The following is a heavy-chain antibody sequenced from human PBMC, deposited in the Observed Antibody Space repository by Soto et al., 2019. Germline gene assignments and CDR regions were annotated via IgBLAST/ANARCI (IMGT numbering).Heavy chain of an antibody. Sequence: QVQLVQSGAEVKRPGSSVKVSCEASGGTFNNYAITWVRQAPGQGLEWMGGIIPMFGTNYAQKFQDRVTIAADESTGTAYMELSGLRYEDTAVYFCARPNSYGVTFHYYYGMDVWGQGTTVTVS. V-gene: IGHV1-69*01. CDR2: IIPMFGT. CDR3: ARPNSYGVTFHYYYGMDV. D-gene: IGHD3-10*01. CDR1: GGTFNNYA. J-gene: IGHJ6*02.